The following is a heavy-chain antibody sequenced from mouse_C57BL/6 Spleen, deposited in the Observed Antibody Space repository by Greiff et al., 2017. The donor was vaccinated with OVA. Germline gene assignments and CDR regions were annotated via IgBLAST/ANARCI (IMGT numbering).Heavy chain of an antibody. J-gene: IGHJ4*01. CDR1: GYTFTDYY. CDR3: ARREDLGLSMDY. V-gene: IGHV1-26*01. D-gene: IGHD6-5*01. Sequence: EVQLQQSGPELVKPGASVKISCKASGYTFTDYYMNWVKQSHGKSLEWIGDINPNNGGTSYNQKFKGKATLTVDKSSSTAYMELRSLTSEDSAVYYCARREDLGLSMDYWGQGTSVTVSS. CDR2: INPNNGGT.